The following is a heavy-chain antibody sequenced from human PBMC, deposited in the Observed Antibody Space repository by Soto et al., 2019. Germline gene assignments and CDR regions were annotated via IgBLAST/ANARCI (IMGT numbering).Heavy chain of an antibody. Sequence: SVKVSCKSSGGTFSSHSINWVRQAPGQGLEWMGGIIPIFGPANFAKKFQGRVTITADESTTTAYMELSSLTSEDTAVYYCATGSFTSTGGRIGYHYNAMDVWGQGTTVTISS. D-gene: IGHD1-1*01. CDR3: ATGSFTSTGGRIGYHYNAMDV. CDR2: IIPIFGPA. CDR1: GGTFSSHS. V-gene: IGHV1-69*13. J-gene: IGHJ6*02.